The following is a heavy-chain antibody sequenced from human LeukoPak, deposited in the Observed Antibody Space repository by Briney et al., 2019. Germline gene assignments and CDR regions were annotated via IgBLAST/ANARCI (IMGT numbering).Heavy chain of an antibody. CDR1: GYTFTGYY. J-gene: IGHJ5*02. V-gene: IGHV1-2*02. CDR3: ARGITMVRGVIGWFDP. D-gene: IGHD3-10*01. CDR2: INPNSGGT. Sequence: ASVNVSCKASGYTFTGYYMHWVRQAPGQGLEWMGWINPNSGGTNYAQKFQGRVTMTRATSISTAYMELSRLRSDDTAVYYCARGITMVRGVIGWFDPWGQGTLVIVSS.